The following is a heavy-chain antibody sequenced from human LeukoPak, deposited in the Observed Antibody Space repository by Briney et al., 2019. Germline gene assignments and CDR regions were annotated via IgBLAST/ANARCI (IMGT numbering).Heavy chain of an antibody. CDR2: ISYSGGT. V-gene: IGHV4-39*07. J-gene: IGHJ4*02. Sequence: PSETLSLTCTVSGGSISSSSYYWGWIRQPPGKGLEWIGSISYSGGTYHNPSLKSRVTISVDTSKNQFSLKLSSVTAADTAVYYCAREKDYYDSSAQFDYWGQGTLVTVSS. D-gene: IGHD3-22*01. CDR3: AREKDYYDSSAQFDY. CDR1: GGSISSSSYY.